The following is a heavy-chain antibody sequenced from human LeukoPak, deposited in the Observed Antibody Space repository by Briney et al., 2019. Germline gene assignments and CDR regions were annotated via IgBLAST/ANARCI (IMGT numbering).Heavy chain of an antibody. J-gene: IGHJ3*02. CDR3: ARGYYYYDSSGYYPKPDDAFDI. Sequence: ASVKVSCKASGYTFSSYGISWIRQAPGQGLEWMGWISGYNENINYAQKVQGRVTMTTDTSTSTAYLELRSLTSDDTAVYYCARGYYYYDSSGYYPKPDDAFDIWGQGTMVTVSS. V-gene: IGHV1-18*01. CDR1: GYTFSSYG. D-gene: IGHD3-22*01. CDR2: ISGYNENI.